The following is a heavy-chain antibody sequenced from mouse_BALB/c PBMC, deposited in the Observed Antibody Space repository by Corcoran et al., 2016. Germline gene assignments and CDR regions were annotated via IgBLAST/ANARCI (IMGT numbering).Heavy chain of an antibody. J-gene: IGHJ3*01. CDR1: GYSFTDYI. CDR3: TRSVPSNWFAY. Sequence: EIQLQQTGPELVKPGASVKISCKASGYSFTDYIMLWVKQSHGKSLEWIGNINPYYGSTNYNQKFKDKATLTVDKSSSTAYMQFSSPTSEDSAVYYCTRSVPSNWFAYWGQGTLVTVSA. V-gene: IGHV1-39*01. CDR2: INPYYGST.